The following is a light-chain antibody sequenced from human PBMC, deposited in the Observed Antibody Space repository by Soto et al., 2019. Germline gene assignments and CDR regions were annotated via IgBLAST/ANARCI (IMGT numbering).Light chain of an antibody. V-gene: IGKV3-20*01. CDR1: QSVSSSS. Sequence: EIVLTQSPGTLSLSPGERATLSCRASQSVSSSSLAWYQQKPGQAPRLLIYAASSRATGIPDRFSGSGSGTDFTLTISRLEPADFAVYYCHQYGTSSGFTFGPGTKVDIK. CDR3: HQYGTSSGFT. J-gene: IGKJ3*01. CDR2: AAS.